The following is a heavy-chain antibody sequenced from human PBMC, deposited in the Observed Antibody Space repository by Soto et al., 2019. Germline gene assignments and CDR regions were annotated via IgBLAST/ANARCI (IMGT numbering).Heavy chain of an antibody. CDR3: AIIQVDTSMIYWSDP. CDR1: GDSVSSGDYY. J-gene: IGHJ5*02. CDR2: VYFSGST. V-gene: IGHV4-61*08. D-gene: IGHD3-16*01. Sequence: SETLSLTCTVSGDSVSSGDYYWSWIRQPPGKGLEWIGHVYFSGSTNYIPSLKSRLTMSVDTAKNQFSLKLNSVTAADTAVYYCAIIQVDTSMIYWSDPWGQGTKVTVSS.